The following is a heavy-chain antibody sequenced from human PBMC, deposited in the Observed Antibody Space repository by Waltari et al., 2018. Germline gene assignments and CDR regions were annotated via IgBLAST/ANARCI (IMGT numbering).Heavy chain of an antibody. CDR2: IYHSGST. D-gene: IGHD5-18*01. J-gene: IGHJ5*02. Sequence: QVQLQESGPGLVKPSETLSLTCAVSGYSISSGYYWGWIRQPPGKGLEWIGSIYHSGSTYYTPSLKSRVTISVDTTKNQFSLKLSSVTAADTAVYYCARDRGGYSYGNGFDPWGQGTLVTVSS. V-gene: IGHV4-38-2*02. CDR3: ARDRGGYSYGNGFDP. CDR1: GYSISSGYY.